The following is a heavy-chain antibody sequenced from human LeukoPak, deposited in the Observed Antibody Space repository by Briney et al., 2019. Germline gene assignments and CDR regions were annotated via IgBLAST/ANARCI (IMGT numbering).Heavy chain of an antibody. D-gene: IGHD5-18*01. V-gene: IGHV1-69*13. J-gene: IGHJ4*02. CDR3: AKEGGGYSYGPRRPFDY. Sequence: SVKVSCKASGGTFSNYAISWVRQAPGQGLEWMGGIIPIFGTGKHAQKFQGRVTITADESTSTAYMELSSLRSEDTAVYYCAKEGGGYSYGPRRPFDYWGQGTLVTVSS. CDR2: IIPIFGTG. CDR1: GGTFSNYA.